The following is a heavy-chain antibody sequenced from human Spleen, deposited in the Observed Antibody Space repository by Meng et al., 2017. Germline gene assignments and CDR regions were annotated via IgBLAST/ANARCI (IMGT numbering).Heavy chain of an antibody. CDR3: ARDYGGNSGGY. J-gene: IGHJ4*02. Sequence: GGSLRLSCAASGFTFSSYSMNWVRQAPGKGLEWVSSISSSSSYIYYADSVKGRFTISRDNAKNSLYLHMNSLRVEDTGLYYCARDYGGNSGGYWGQGTLVTVSS. CDR1: GFTFSSYS. CDR2: ISSSSSYI. D-gene: IGHD4-23*01. V-gene: IGHV3-21*03.